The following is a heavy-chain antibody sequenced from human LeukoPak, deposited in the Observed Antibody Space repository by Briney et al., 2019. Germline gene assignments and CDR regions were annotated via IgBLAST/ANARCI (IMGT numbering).Heavy chain of an antibody. CDR2: IIPIFGTA. D-gene: IGHD2-2*02. J-gene: IGHJ5*02. CDR1: GGTFSSYA. V-gene: IGHV1-69*05. Sequence: SVKVSCKASGGTFSSYAISWVRQAPGQGLEWMGGIIPIFGTANYAQKFQGGVTITTDESTSTAYMELSSLRSEDTAVYYCARLLGYCSSTSCYKGLGWFDPWGQGTLVTVSS. CDR3: ARLLGYCSSTSCYKGLGWFDP.